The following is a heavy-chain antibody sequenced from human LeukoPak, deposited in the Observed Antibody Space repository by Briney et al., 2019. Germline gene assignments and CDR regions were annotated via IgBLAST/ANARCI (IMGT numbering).Heavy chain of an antibody. J-gene: IGHJ4*02. V-gene: IGHV4-39*07. CDR2: IYYSGST. CDR3: ARDRSFDYYGSGSYNY. CDR1: GGSISSSSYY. D-gene: IGHD3-10*01. Sequence: SETLSLTCTVSGGSISSSSYYWGWIRQPPGKGLEWIGSIYYSGSTYYNPSLKSRVAISVDTSKNQFSLKLSSVTAADTAVYYCARDRSFDYYGSGSYNYWGQGTLVTVSS.